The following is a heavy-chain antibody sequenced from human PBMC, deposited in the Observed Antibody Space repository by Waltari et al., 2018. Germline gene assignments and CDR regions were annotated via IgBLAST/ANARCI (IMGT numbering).Heavy chain of an antibody. CDR1: GFSLSTSGLS. CDR3: ARIRGYGSGSYSFDY. Sequence: QVTLRESGPALVKPTQTLTLTCTFSGFSLSTSGLSVSWIRQPPGKALEWLARIAWDDDTYYSTTLKTRLTIYKDTSKNQLVITMTNMDPVDTATYYCARIRGYGSGSYSFDYWGQGTLVTVSS. CDR2: IAWDDDT. J-gene: IGHJ4*02. V-gene: IGHV2-70*15. D-gene: IGHD3-10*01.